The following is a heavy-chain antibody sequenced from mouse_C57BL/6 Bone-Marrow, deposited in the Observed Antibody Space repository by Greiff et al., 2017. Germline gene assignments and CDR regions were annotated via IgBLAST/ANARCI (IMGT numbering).Heavy chain of an antibody. Sequence: EVMLVESGGDLVKPGGSLKLSCAASGFTFSSYGMSWVRQTPDKRLEWVATISSGGSYTYYPDSVKGRFTISRDNAKNTLYLQMSSLKSEDTAMYYCARPKGFAYWGQGTLVTVSA. J-gene: IGHJ3*01. CDR1: GFTFSSYG. CDR2: ISSGGSYT. CDR3: ARPKGFAY. V-gene: IGHV5-6*01.